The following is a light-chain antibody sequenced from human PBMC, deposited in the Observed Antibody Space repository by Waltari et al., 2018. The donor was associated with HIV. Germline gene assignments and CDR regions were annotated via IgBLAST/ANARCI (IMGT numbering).Light chain of an antibody. CDR1: SSDVGGYTY. V-gene: IGLV2-11*01. Sequence: QSALTQPRSVSGSPGQSVTISCTGTSSDVGGYTYVSWYQQHPGKAPKLMIYDVSKRPSGVPDRFSGSKSGNTASLTISGLQAEDEADYYCCSYGGSSNWVFGGGTKLTVL. J-gene: IGLJ3*02. CDR2: DVS. CDR3: CSYGGSSNWV.